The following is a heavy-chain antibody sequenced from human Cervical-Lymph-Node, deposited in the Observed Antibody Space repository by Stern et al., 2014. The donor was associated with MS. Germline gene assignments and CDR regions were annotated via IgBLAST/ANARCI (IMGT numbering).Heavy chain of an antibody. CDR3: ARGAGPEQGRWFDP. D-gene: IGHD6-13*01. CDR1: GYTFTDYG. Sequence: QVQLVQSGSELKKPGASVTVSCKASGYTFTDYGMNWMRPAPGQGLEWIGWINTNTGSPSYAQGFTGRFVFSLETSVSTAYLKISSLKGEDTAVYYCARGAGPEQGRWFDPWGQGTLVIVSS. V-gene: IGHV7-4-1*02. CDR2: INTNTGSP. J-gene: IGHJ5*02.